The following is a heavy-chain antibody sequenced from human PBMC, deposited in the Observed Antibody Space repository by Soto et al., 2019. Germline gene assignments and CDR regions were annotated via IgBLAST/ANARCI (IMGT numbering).Heavy chain of an antibody. D-gene: IGHD6-13*01. CDR2: IYYSGST. CDR3: ARRGSSFDYYYYRMDV. CDR1: GGSISSSSYY. V-gene: IGHV4-39*01. Sequence: SETLSLTCTVSGGSISSSSYYWGWIRHPPGRGRQWIGSIYYSGSTYYNPSLKSRVTISVDTSKNQFSLKLSSVTAVDTAVYYCARRGSSFDYYYYRMDVWGQGTTVTVSS. J-gene: IGHJ6*02.